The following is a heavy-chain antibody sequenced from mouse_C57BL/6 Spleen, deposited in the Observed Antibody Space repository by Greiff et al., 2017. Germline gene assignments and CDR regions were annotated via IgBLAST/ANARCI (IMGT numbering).Heavy chain of an antibody. CDR2: ISYDGSN. CDR3: ERDRGVVAPFDY. V-gene: IGHV3-6*01. D-gene: IGHD1-1*01. Sequence: DVQLLESGPGLVKPSQSLSLTCSVTGYSITSGYYWNWSRQFPGNKLEWMGYISYDGSNNYNPSLKNRISITRDTSKNQFFLKLKSVTTEDTATYYCERDRGVVAPFDYWGQGTTLTVSS. CDR1: GYSITSGYY. J-gene: IGHJ2*01.